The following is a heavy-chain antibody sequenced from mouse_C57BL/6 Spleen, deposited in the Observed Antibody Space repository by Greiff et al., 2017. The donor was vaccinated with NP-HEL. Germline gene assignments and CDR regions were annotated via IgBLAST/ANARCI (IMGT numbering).Heavy chain of an antibody. CDR1: GYTFTSYW. J-gene: IGHJ2*01. CDR3: ARKGYYGTHFDY. Sequence: QVQLKESGAELVKPGASVKMSCKASGYTFTSYWITWVKQRPGQGLEWIGDIYPGSGSTNYNEKFKSKATLTVDTSSSTAYMQLSSLTSEDSAVYYCARKGYYGTHFDYWGQGTTLTVSS. D-gene: IGHD2-1*01. CDR2: IYPGSGST. V-gene: IGHV1-55*01.